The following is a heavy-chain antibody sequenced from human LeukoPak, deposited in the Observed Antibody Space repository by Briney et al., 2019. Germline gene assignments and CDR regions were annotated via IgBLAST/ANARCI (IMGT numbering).Heavy chain of an antibody. CDR3: AREGGGITGTTSSFDY. J-gene: IGHJ4*02. D-gene: IGHD1-7*01. CDR1: GGSISSYY. Sequence: PSETLSLTCTVSGGSISSYYWSWIRQPPGKGLEWIGYIYYSGSTNYNPSLKSRVTISVDTSKNQFSLKLSSVTAADTAVYHCAREGGGITGTTSSFDYWGQGILVTVSS. V-gene: IGHV4-59*01. CDR2: IYYSGST.